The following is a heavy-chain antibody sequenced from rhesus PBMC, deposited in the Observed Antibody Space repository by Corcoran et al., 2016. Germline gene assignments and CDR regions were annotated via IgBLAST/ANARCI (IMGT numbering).Heavy chain of an antibody. CDR1: GGSISGYYL. D-gene: IGHD1-7*02. CDR3: ARRTRYNWNDGDY. Sequence: QVQLQESGPGVVKPSETLSLTCAVSGGSISGYYLWSWTRQPPGQGLEWIGYIYGGSGSTSYNPSLNSRVIISIDTAKNQFSLKLSSVTAADTAVYYCARRTRYNWNDGDYWGQGVLVTVSS. J-gene: IGHJ4*01. CDR2: IYGGSGST. V-gene: IGHV4-143*01.